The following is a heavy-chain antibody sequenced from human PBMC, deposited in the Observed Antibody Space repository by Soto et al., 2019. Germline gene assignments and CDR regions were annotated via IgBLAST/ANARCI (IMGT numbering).Heavy chain of an antibody. CDR3: GREYDTYFDR. CDR1: GGSIDSNYYY. Sequence: SETLSLTCSVSGGSIDSNYYYWGWVRHPPGKGLEWIGSVSFTGTTYYSPSLKSRVTISVDTSKNQFSLKVSSVTAADTAVYYWGREYDTYFDRWGQGTMVTVSS. V-gene: IGHV4-39*07. D-gene: IGHD3-9*01. CDR2: VSFTGTT. J-gene: IGHJ3*02.